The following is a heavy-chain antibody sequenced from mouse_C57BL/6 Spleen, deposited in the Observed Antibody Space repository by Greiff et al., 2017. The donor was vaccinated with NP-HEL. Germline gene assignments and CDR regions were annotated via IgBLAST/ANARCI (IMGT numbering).Heavy chain of an antibody. V-gene: IGHV1-76*01. CDR1: GYTFTDYY. J-gene: IGHJ2*01. Sequence: VKLQESGAELVRPGASVKLSCKASGYTFTDYYINWVKQRPGQGLEWIARIYPGSGNTYYNEKFKGKATLTAEKSSSTAYMQLSSLTSEDSAVYFCASGYYGSSSGDFDYWGQGTTLTVSS. CDR2: IYPGSGNT. CDR3: ASGYYGSSSGDFDY. D-gene: IGHD1-1*01.